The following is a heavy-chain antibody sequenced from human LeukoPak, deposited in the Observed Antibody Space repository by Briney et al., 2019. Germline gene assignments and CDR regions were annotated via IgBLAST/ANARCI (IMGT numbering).Heavy chain of an antibody. CDR1: GFTFSDYS. Sequence: GGSLRLSCAASGFTFSDYSMNWVRQAPGKGPEWVSYINGLSSAIYYTDSVKGRFTISRENAKNSLSLQMHSLRDEDTAVYYCTRDGRAPDVVPFDHWGQGTLVTVSS. V-gene: IGHV3-48*02. CDR2: INGLSSAI. J-gene: IGHJ4*02. D-gene: IGHD2-21*01. CDR3: TRDGRAPDVVPFDH.